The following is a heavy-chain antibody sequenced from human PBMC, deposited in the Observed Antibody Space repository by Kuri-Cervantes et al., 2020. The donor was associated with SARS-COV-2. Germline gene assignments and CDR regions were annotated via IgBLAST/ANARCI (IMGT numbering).Heavy chain of an antibody. CDR3: ARDNMVRGVQDYYYYGMDV. CDR2: ISSGSSYI. CDR1: GFTFSSYS. J-gene: IGHJ6*02. D-gene: IGHD3-10*01. V-gene: IGHV3-21*01. Sequence: GESLKISCAASGFTFSSYSMNWVRQAPGKGLEWVSSISSGSSYIYYVDSVKGRFTISRDNAKNSLYLQMNSLRAEDTAVYYCARDNMVRGVQDYYYYGMDVWGQGTTVTVSS.